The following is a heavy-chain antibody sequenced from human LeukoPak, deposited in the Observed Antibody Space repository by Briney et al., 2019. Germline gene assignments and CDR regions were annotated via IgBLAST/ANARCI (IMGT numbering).Heavy chain of an antibody. CDR1: GYTFTDYY. Sequence: ASVKVSCKSSGYTFTDYYLHWVREAPGQGLEWMGWVNPNSGDTKYAQKFQGRVTMTRDPSTSTVYMGLNSLRSDDTALYYCARESPYSSSWFDSCGQGTLVTVSS. D-gene: IGHD6-13*01. CDR2: VNPNSGDT. CDR3: ARESPYSSSWFDS. J-gene: IGHJ5*02. V-gene: IGHV1-2*02.